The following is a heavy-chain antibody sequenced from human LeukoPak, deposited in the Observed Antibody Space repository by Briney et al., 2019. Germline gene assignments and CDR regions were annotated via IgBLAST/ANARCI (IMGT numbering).Heavy chain of an antibody. CDR1: GYTFSTYY. D-gene: IGHD3-22*01. CDR3: ATLDYDSSGYYYDY. J-gene: IGHJ4*02. Sequence: ASVKVSCKASGYTFSTYYMHWVRQAPGQGLEWMGVIDPSGGSTNYARKFQGRVTMTEDTSTDTAYMELSSLRSEDTAVYYCATLDYDSSGYYYDYWGQGTLVTVSS. V-gene: IGHV1-46*01. CDR2: IDPSGGST.